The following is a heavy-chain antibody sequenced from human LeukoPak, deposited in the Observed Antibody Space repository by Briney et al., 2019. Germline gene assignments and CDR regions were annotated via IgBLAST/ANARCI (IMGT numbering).Heavy chain of an antibody. J-gene: IGHJ4*02. D-gene: IGHD2-15*01. V-gene: IGHV1-8*01. CDR2: MNPNSGNT. CDR1: GYTFTSYD. CDR3: ARDCSGGSCYSWRGLGS. Sequence: ASVKVSCKASGYTFTSYDINWVRQATGQGLEWMGWMNPNSGNTGYAQKFQGRVTMTRNTSISTAYMELSSLRSEDTAVYYCARDCSGGSCYSWRGLGSRGQGTLVTVSS.